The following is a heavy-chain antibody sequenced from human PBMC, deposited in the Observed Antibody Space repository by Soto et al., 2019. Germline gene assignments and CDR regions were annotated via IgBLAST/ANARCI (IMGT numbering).Heavy chain of an antibody. J-gene: IGHJ5*02. CDR1: GGPSSRGGYY. D-gene: IGHD3-3*01. V-gene: IGHV4-31*03. CDR2: IYYRGST. Sequence: QVQLQESGPGLVKPSQTLSLTCTVSGGPSSRGGYYWGWIRQHPGKALEWIGYIYYRGSTSYNPSLKSRVTISVDTSKNQFSLKLSSVTAADTAVYYCARVRRSGYFYNWFDPWGQGTLVTVSS. CDR3: ARVRRSGYFYNWFDP.